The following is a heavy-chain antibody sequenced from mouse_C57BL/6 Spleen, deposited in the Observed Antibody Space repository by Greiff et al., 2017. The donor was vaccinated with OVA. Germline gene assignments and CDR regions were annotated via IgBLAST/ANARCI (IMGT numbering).Heavy chain of an antibody. V-gene: IGHV1-52*01. D-gene: IGHD1-1*01. CDR2: IDPSDSET. Sequence: QVQLQQPGAELVRPGSSVKLSCKASGYTFTSYWMHWVKQRPIQGLEWIGNIDPSDSETHYNQKFKDKATLTVAKSSSTAYMQLSSRTSEDSAVYYCARTRTTVVATDDWGQGTTLTVSS. J-gene: IGHJ2*01. CDR1: GYTFTSYW. CDR3: ARTRTTVVATDD.